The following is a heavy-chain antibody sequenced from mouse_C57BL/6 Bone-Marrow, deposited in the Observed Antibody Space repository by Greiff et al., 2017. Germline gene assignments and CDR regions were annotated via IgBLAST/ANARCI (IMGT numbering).Heavy chain of an antibody. CDR3: TTYYGSSPWFAY. Sequence: VQLQQSGAELVRPGASVKLSCTASGFNIKDDYMHWVKQRPEQGLEWIGWIDSENGDTEYASKFQGKATITADTSSNTAYLQLSSLTSEDTAVYYFTTYYGSSPWFAYWGQGTLVTVSA. V-gene: IGHV14-4*01. D-gene: IGHD1-1*01. J-gene: IGHJ3*01. CDR2: IDSENGDT. CDR1: GFNIKDDY.